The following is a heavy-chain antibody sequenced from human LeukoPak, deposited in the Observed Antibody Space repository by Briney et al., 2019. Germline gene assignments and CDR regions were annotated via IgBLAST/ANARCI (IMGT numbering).Heavy chain of an antibody. CDR3: ARPIAAAGTGGAAYPRYNWFDP. CDR1: GGSISSGGYY. V-gene: IGHV4-31*03. D-gene: IGHD6-13*01. CDR2: IYYSGST. J-gene: IGHJ5*02. Sequence: SETLSLTCTVSGGSISSGGYYWSWIRQHPGKGLEWIGYIYYSGSTYYNPSLKSRVTISVDTSKNQFSLKLGSVTAADTAVYYCARPIAAAGTGGAAYPRYNWFDPWGQGTLVTVSS.